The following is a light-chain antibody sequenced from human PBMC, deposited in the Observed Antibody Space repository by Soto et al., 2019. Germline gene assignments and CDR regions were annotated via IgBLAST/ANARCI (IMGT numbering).Light chain of an antibody. V-gene: IGKV1-5*03. CDR3: QQYNSYPWT. Sequence: DFQMTQSPSTLSASVGDRVTITCRASQNINRWLAWYQQKPGKAPKLLIYTASRIEGGVPSRFSGSGSGTEFTLTISSLQPDDFATYYCQQYNSYPWTFGQGTKVEIK. CDR2: TAS. CDR1: QNINRW. J-gene: IGKJ1*01.